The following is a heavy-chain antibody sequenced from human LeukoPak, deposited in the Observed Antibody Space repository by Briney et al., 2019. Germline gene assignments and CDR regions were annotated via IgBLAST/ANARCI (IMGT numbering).Heavy chain of an antibody. CDR1: GYTFSSHG. J-gene: IGHJ4*02. V-gene: IGHV1-18*01. Sequence: ASVKVSCKASGYTFSSHGISWVRRAPGQGLEWMGWISGYSGNTNYAQRLQGRVTMTTDTSTSTAYMELRSLRSDDTAVYYCARAHCTDGSCLLDHWGQGTLVTVSS. D-gene: IGHD2-8*01. CDR2: ISGYSGNT. CDR3: ARAHCTDGSCLLDH.